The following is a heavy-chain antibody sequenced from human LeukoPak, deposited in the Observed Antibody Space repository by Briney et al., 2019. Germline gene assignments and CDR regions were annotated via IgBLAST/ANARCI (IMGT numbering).Heavy chain of an antibody. D-gene: IGHD2-21*02. Sequence: GGSLRLSCEASGFTFSNYSMNWVRQAPGKGLEWVSYISTSSSTIHYADFVKGRFTISRDSAQHSLFLQMNSLRAEDTAVYYCARDYGVGGDYERYFDLWGRGTLVTVSS. CDR2: ISTSSSTI. CDR1: GFTFSNYS. J-gene: IGHJ2*01. V-gene: IGHV3-48*01. CDR3: ARDYGVGGDYERYFDL.